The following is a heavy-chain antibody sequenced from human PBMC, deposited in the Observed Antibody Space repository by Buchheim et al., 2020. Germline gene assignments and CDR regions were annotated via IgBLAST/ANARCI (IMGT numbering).Heavy chain of an antibody. D-gene: IGHD3-22*01. CDR2: IYHRGRI. J-gene: IGHJ6*02. CDR3: AKVYYDPHDDNKYYYGLDV. CDR1: DASVISSNW. Sequence: QVHLQESGPGLVKPSGTLSLTCNVSDASVISSNWWTWVRQSPGKGLEWIGEIYHRGRINYNPSLKSRAVISVDNSQNQFSLRLSSVTAADTAVYYCAKVYYDPHDDNKYYYGLDVWGQGT. V-gene: IGHV4-4*02.